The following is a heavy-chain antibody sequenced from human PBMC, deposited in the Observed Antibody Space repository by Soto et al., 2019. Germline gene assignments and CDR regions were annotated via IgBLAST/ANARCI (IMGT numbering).Heavy chain of an antibody. J-gene: IGHJ4*02. Sequence: GGSLRLSCAASGFTFSSYGMHWVRQAPGKGLEWVAVIWYDGSNKYYADSVKGRFTISRDNSKNTLYLQMNSLRAEDTAVYYCASDRAERIVATLNYWGQGTLVTVSS. D-gene: IGHD5-12*01. CDR2: IWYDGSNK. V-gene: IGHV3-33*01. CDR1: GFTFSSYG. CDR3: ASDRAERIVATLNY.